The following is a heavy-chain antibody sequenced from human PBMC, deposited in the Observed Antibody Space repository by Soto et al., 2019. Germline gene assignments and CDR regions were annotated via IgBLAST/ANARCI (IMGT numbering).Heavy chain of an antibody. CDR3: ARDHYGSGRGVGWFDP. Sequence: QLQLQESGSGLVKPSQTLSLTCAVPGGSISSGGYSWSWIRQPPGKGLEWIGYIYHSGSTYYNPSLKSRVTISVDRSKNQFSLKLSSVTAADTAVYYCARDHYGSGRGVGWFDPWGQGTLVTVSS. CDR1: GGSISSGGYS. V-gene: IGHV4-30-2*01. D-gene: IGHD3-10*01. CDR2: IYHSGST. J-gene: IGHJ5*02.